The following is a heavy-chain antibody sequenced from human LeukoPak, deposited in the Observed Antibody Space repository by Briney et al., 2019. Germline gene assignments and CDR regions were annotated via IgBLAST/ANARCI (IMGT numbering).Heavy chain of an antibody. CDR2: ISSSGSTI. CDR1: GFTFSDYY. D-gene: IGHD3-9*01. CDR3: ATKTGYRAYYFDY. V-gene: IGHV3-11*01. Sequence: GGSLRLSRAASGFTFSDYYMSWIRQAPGKGLEWVSYISSSGSTIYYADSVKGRFTISRDNAKNSLYLQMNSLRAEDTAVYYCATKTGYRAYYFDYWGQGTLVTVSS. J-gene: IGHJ4*02.